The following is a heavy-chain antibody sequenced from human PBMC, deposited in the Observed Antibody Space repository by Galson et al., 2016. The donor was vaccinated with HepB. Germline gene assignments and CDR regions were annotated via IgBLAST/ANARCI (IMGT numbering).Heavy chain of an antibody. CDR1: GFTFSIHD. J-gene: IGHJ6*04. CDR2: IETAGDT. CDR3: ARGKSLLTMPWNYGLDV. Sequence: SLRLSCAASGFTFSIHDMHWVRQVTGKGLEWVSAIETAGDTYYPESVKGRFTISRENAKNSLYLQLNDLRAGDTAVYYCARGKSLLTMPWNYGLDVWGKGTAVTVSS. V-gene: IGHV3-13*01. D-gene: IGHD1-1*01.